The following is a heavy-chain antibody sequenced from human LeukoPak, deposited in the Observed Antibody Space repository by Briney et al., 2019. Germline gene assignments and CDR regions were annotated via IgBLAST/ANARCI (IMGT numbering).Heavy chain of an antibody. J-gene: IGHJ5*02. CDR3: ARQTPHIAAAGTGWFDP. Sequence: SQTLSLTCAVSGGSISSGGYSWSWIRQPPGKGLEWIGYIYHSGSTYYNPSLKSRVTISVDRSKNQFSLKLSSVTAADTAVYYCARQTPHIAAAGTGWFDPWGQGTLVTVSS. V-gene: IGHV4-30-2*01. CDR2: IYHSGST. D-gene: IGHD6-13*01. CDR1: GGSISSGGYS.